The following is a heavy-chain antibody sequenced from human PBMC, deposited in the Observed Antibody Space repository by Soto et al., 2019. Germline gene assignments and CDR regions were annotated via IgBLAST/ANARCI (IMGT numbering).Heavy chain of an antibody. CDR1: GGSISSGGYS. D-gene: IGHD1-26*01. V-gene: IGHV4-30-2*01. CDR3: AAGGGLPRYS. J-gene: IGHJ4*02. CDR2: IYHSGST. Sequence: QLQLQESGSGLVKPSQTLSLTCAVSGGSISSGGYSWSWIRQPPGKGLEWIGSIYHSGSTSYNPSLKRRVTPSAARSKTPFSLMLSSVPAADTAVYYCAAGGGLPRYSWGQGTLVTVSS.